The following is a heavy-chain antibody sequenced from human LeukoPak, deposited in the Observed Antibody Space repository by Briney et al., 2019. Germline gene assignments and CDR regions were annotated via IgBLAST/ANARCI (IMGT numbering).Heavy chain of an antibody. J-gene: IGHJ4*02. V-gene: IGHV3-23*01. CDR3: AKGDSSSWLFDY. Sequence: GGSLRLSCAASGFTFSSYAMSWVRQAPGRGLEWVSAISGSGGSTYYADSVKGRFTISRDNSKNTLYLQMNSLRAEDTAVYYCAKGDSSSWLFDYWGQGTLVTVSS. D-gene: IGHD6-13*01. CDR2: ISGSGGST. CDR1: GFTFSSYA.